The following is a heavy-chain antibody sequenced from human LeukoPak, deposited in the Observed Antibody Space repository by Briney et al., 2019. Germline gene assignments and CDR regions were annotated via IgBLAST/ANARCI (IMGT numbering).Heavy chain of an antibody. CDR3: ARDLYPYDSSGYRRILDAFDI. CDR1: GFTFSSYG. J-gene: IGHJ3*02. D-gene: IGHD3-22*01. CDR2: IWYDGSNK. Sequence: GGSLRLSCAASGFTFSSYGMHWVRQAPGKGLEWVAVIWYDGSNKYYADSVKGRFTISRDNSKNTLYLQMNCLRAEDTAVYYCARDLYPYDSSGYRRILDAFDIWGQGTMVTVSS. V-gene: IGHV3-33*01.